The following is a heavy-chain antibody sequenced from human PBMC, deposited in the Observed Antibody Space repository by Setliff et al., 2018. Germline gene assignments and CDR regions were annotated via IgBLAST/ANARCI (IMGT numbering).Heavy chain of an antibody. CDR3: ERLVRYCTTTSCQRTSGDDF. Sequence: ASVKVSCKASGYTFSDYGISWVRLAPGQGLEWMGWISPYTGNTFYAPQFQGRVIMTTDTSTNTAYMDLRSLRSEDTAVYYCERLVRYCTTTSCQRTSGDDFWGKGTLVTVSS. CDR1: GYTFSDYG. CDR2: ISPYTGNT. V-gene: IGHV1-18*01. D-gene: IGHD2-2*01. J-gene: IGHJ4*02.